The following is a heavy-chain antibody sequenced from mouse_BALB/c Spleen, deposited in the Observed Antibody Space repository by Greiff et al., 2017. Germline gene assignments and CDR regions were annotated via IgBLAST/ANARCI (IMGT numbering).Heavy chain of an antibody. Sequence: EVMLVESGGDLVKPGGSLKLSCAASGFTFSSYGMSWVRQTPDKRLEWVATISSGGSYTYYPDSVKGRFTISRDNAKNTLYLQMSSLKSEDTAMYYCARVITTTPVFDYWGQGTTLTVSS. CDR2: ISSGGSYT. J-gene: IGHJ2*01. CDR3: ARVITTTPVFDY. CDR1: GFTFSSYG. D-gene: IGHD1-2*01. V-gene: IGHV5-6*01.